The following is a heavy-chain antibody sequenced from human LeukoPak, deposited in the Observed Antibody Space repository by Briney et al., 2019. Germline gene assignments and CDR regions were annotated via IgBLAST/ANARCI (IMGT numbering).Heavy chain of an antibody. V-gene: IGHV3-23*01. CDR1: GFTFSSYA. J-gene: IGHJ4*02. CDR2: ISDSGGST. D-gene: IGHD6-19*01. CDR3: AKGLSSGWNLKGSDY. Sequence: PGGSLRLSCAASGFTFSSYAMSWVRQAPGKGLEWVSAISDSGGSTYYADSVKGRFTISRDNSKNTVYLQMNSLRAEDTAVYYCAKGLSSGWNLKGSDYWGQGTLVTVSS.